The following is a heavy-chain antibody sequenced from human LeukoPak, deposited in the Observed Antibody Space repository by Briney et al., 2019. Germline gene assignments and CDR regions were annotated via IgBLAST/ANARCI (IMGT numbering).Heavy chain of an antibody. CDR2: INPSGGST. D-gene: IGHD5-12*01. CDR1: GYTFTSYY. V-gene: IGHV1-46*01. J-gene: IGHJ4*02. CDR3: ARGPNGYSGYDSLGFDY. Sequence: ASVKVSCKASGYTFTSYYMHWVRQAPGQGLEWMGIINPSGGSTSCAQKFQGRVTMTRDTSTSTVYMELSSLRSEDTAVYYCARGPNGYSGYDSLGFDYWGQGTLVTVSS.